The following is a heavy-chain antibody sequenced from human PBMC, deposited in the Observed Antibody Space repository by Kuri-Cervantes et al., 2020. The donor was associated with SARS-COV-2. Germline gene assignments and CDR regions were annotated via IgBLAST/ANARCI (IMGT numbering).Heavy chain of an antibody. CDR2: LNPSSGDT. CDR3: ARDRHTYDDFWSAYHAFDI. V-gene: IGHV1-46*01. Sequence: ASVKVSCKASGYTFSSFYIHWVRQAPGQGLEWLGLLNPSSGDTVYAQKFQGRVTMTRDTSTSTIYMELSRLRSDDTAVYYCARDRHTYDDFWSAYHAFDIWGQGTMVTVSS. J-gene: IGHJ3*02. D-gene: IGHD3-3*01. CDR1: GYTFSSFY.